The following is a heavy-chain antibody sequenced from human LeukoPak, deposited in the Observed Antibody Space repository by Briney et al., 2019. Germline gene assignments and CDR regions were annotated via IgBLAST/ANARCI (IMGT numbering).Heavy chain of an antibody. D-gene: IGHD3-10*01. CDR2: IHYSGST. J-gene: IGHJ4*02. CDR1: GGSISSGDYY. V-gene: IGHV4-31*03. Sequence: SETLSLTCIVSGGSISSGDYYWSWIRQLPGKGLEWIGNIHYSGSTYYNPSLKSRLSISVDMSKNQFSLKLSSVTAADTAVYFCARAQYYGSGSKIDYWGQGTLVNVSP. CDR3: ARAQYYGSGSKIDY.